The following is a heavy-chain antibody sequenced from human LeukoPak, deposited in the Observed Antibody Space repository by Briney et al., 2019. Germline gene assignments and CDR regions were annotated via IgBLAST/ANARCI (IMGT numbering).Heavy chain of an antibody. CDR2: ISSSSSTI. D-gene: IGHD6-19*01. Sequence: GGSLRLSCAASGFTFSSYAMSWVRQAPGKGLEWVSYISSSSSTIYYADSVKGRFTISRDNAKNSLYLQMNSLRAEDTAVYYCARGDPLAVAANTFDYWGQGTLVTVSS. CDR1: GFTFSSYA. V-gene: IGHV3-48*01. J-gene: IGHJ4*02. CDR3: ARGDPLAVAANTFDY.